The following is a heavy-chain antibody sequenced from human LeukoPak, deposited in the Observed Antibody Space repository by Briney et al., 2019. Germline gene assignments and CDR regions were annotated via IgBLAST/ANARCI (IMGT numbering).Heavy chain of an antibody. Sequence: ASVKVSCKVSGYTLSELSMHWVRQAPGKGLEGMGGFDLEDGETIYVQKFQGRVTMTEDTSTDTASMELSSLRSDDTAVYFCAAGEVGKLFDYWGQGTLVTVSS. CDR3: AAGEVGKLFDY. CDR2: FDLEDGET. CDR1: GYTLSELS. J-gene: IGHJ4*02. D-gene: IGHD5-24*01. V-gene: IGHV1-24*01.